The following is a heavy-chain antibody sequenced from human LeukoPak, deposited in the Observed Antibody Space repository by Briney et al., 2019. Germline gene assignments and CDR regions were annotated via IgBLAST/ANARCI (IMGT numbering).Heavy chain of an antibody. CDR2: ISDNGTVT. CDR1: GFTFSNHA. D-gene: IGHD2-15*01. CDR3: AKTSVGGGRIIGSGYFDN. Sequence: GSLRLSCAASGFTFSNHAMKWVRQAPGKGLEWGSIISDNGTVTYYADSVKGRFTISRDNSKNTLYLQMNSLRAEDTAVYYCAKTSVGGGRIIGSGYFDNWGQGTLVTVSS. V-gene: IGHV3-23*01. J-gene: IGHJ4*02.